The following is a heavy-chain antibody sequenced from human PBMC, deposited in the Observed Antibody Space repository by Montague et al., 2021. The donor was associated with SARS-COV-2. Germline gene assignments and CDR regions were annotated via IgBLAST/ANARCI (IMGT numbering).Heavy chain of an antibody. D-gene: IGHD3-10*01. CDR1: GGSLSGYY. CDR3: ASGIYPSGSYYNRYYYGLNI. Sequence: SETLSLICAVYGGSLSGYYWSWIRQPPEKGLEWIGEINHSANTKYNPSLKSPVTISIDTSKNQFSLKMTSVTAADTATYYCASGIYPSGSYYNRYYYGLNIWGPGTTVIIS. CDR2: INHSANT. V-gene: IGHV4-34*01. J-gene: IGHJ6*02.